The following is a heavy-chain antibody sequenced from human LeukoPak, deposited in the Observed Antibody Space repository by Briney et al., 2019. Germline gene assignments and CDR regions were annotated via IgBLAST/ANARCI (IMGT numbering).Heavy chain of an antibody. J-gene: IGHJ4*02. CDR2: ISYDGSNK. Sequence: GGSLRLSCAASGFTFSSYGMHWVRQAPGKGLEWVAVISYDGSNKYYADSVKGRFTISRDNSKNTLYLQMNSLRAEDTAVYYCARHGLWLPLDYWGQGTLVTVSS. CDR3: ARHGLWLPLDY. CDR1: GFTFSSYG. D-gene: IGHD5-12*01. V-gene: IGHV3-30*03.